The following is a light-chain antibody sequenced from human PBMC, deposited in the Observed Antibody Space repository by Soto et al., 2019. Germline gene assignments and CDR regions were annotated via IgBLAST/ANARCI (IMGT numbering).Light chain of an antibody. CDR2: PAA. CDR3: QELNSYPFA. Sequence: DTQLTQTPSFLSASVGDRVTITCRASQGISNYLAWYQQKPGKAPKLLIYPAATLQSGVPSRFSGSGSGTEFTLTIGSLQPEDFATYYCQELNSYPFAFGGGTKVDI. J-gene: IGKJ4*01. CDR1: QGISNY. V-gene: IGKV1-9*01.